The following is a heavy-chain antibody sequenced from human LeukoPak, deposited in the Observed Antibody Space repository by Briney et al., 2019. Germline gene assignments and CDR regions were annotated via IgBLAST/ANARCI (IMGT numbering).Heavy chain of an antibody. Sequence: SETLSLTCNVSGGSISSTSYYWAWIRQPPGKGLEWLGNIYYTGTTYYNPSLKSRVTISVDTSKNQFSLKLSSVTAADTAVYYCARHVTLWFGELPLDYWGQETLVTVSS. CDR2: IYYTGTT. CDR3: ARHVTLWFGELPLDY. D-gene: IGHD3-10*01. CDR1: GGSISSTSYY. V-gene: IGHV4-39*01. J-gene: IGHJ4*02.